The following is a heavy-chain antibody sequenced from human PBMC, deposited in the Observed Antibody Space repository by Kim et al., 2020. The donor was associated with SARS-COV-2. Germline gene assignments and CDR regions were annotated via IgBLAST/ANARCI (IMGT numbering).Heavy chain of an antibody. CDR3: TRGFSADH. V-gene: IGHV3-74*01. Sequence: GGSLRLSCTASGFTFSSYWMYWVRQAPGKGLVFVSRIETDGSSTSYAGSVKGRFTISRDNAKNTLYLQMNSLRVEDTAVYYCTRGFSADHWGQGTLVTVSS. J-gene: IGHJ5*02. D-gene: IGHD1-26*01. CDR1: GFTFSSYW. CDR2: IETDGSST.